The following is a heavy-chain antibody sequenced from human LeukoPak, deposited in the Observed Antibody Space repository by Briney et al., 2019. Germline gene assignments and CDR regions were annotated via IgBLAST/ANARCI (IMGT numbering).Heavy chain of an antibody. Sequence: SSQTLSLTCTVSGGSISSGSYWGWIRQPPGKGLEWIGSIYHSGITSCNPSLKSRVTISVNTSKNQFSLKLSSVTAADTAVYYCARIANYDSGSSIGTDVWGQGTTVTVSS. V-gene: IGHV4-38-2*02. CDR3: ARIANYDSGSSIGTDV. CDR1: GGSISSGSY. J-gene: IGHJ6*02. D-gene: IGHD3-10*01. CDR2: IYHSGIT.